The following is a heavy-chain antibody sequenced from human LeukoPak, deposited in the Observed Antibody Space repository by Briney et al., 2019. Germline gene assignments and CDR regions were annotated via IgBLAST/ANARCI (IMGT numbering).Heavy chain of an antibody. CDR3: ARAGDYDSFYYMDV. D-gene: IGHD3-10*01. J-gene: IGHJ6*03. CDR2: IKQDGSEK. V-gene: IGHV3-7*03. CDR1: GFTFSSYW. Sequence: GGSLRLSCAASGFTFSSYWMSWVRQAPGKGLEWVANIKQDGSEKYYVDSVKGRFTISRDNSKNTLYLQMNSLRAEDTAVYYCARAGDYDSFYYMDVWGKGTTVTVSS.